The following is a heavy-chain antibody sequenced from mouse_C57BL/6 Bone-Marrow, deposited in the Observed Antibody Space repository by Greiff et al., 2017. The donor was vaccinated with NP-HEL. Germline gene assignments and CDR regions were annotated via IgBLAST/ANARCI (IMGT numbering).Heavy chain of an antibody. J-gene: IGHJ2*01. CDR2: IDPETGGT. CDR3: TRERTGRFDY. D-gene: IGHD4-1*01. V-gene: IGHV1-15*01. Sequence: VQLQQSGAELVRPGASVTLSCKASGYTFTDYEMHWVKQTPVHGLEWIGAIDPETGGTAYNQKFKGKAILTADKSSSTAYMELRSLTSEDSAVYYCTRERTGRFDYWGQGTTLTVSA. CDR1: GYTFTDYE.